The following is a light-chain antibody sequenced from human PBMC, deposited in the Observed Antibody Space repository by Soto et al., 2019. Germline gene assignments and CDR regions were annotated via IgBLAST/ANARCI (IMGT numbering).Light chain of an antibody. CDR1: QTISSY. V-gene: IGKV1-39*01. CDR3: QQSYNTPQYT. CDR2: AAS. Sequence: DIQMTQSTSSLSASVGDRVTITCRASQTISSYLNWYQQKPGKAPKLLIYAASSLQSGVPSRFSGSGSGIDFTLTISSLQPEDFAIYYCQQSYNTPQYTFGQGTKVDIK. J-gene: IGKJ2*01.